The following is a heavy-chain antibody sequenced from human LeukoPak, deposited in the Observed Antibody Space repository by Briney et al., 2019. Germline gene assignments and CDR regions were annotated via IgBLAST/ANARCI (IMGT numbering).Heavy chain of an antibody. CDR1: GYTFTGYY. CDR3: ARDLSYYDSSGYSNDY. V-gene: IGHV1-2*02. J-gene: IGHJ4*02. CDR2: INPNSGGT. Sequence: ASVKVSCKASGYTFTGYYMHWVRQAPGQGLEWMGWINPNSGGTNYAQKFQGRVTMTRDTSISTAYMELSRLRSEDTAVYHCARDLSYYDSSGYSNDYWGQGTLVTVSS. D-gene: IGHD3-22*01.